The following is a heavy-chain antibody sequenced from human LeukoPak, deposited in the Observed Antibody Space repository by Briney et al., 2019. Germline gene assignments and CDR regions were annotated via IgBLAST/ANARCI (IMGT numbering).Heavy chain of an antibody. Sequence: GGSLRLSCAASGFAFSSYSMNWVRQAPGKGLEWVSSISSSSSYIYYADSVKGRFTISRDNAKNSLYLQMNSLRAEDTAVYYCARGPSSSWYRGYYFDYWGQGTLVTVSS. CDR1: GFAFSSYS. CDR3: ARGPSSSWYRGYYFDY. V-gene: IGHV3-21*01. CDR2: ISSSSSYI. J-gene: IGHJ4*02. D-gene: IGHD6-13*01.